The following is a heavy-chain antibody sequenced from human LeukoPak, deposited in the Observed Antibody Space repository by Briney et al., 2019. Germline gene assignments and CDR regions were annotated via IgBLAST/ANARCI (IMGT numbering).Heavy chain of an antibody. J-gene: IGHJ4*02. CDR1: GDYTTTTNYY. D-gene: IGHD3-9*01. CDR3: ARRSRLYKHETTGYHDS. V-gene: IGHV4-39*01. Sequence: KPSETLSLTCNVSGDYTTTTNYYWAWIRQPQGKGLEWIASIFYSGNTYYNPSLKSRVIISMDTSRKQISLKLSSVTATDTAFYYCARRSRLYKHETTGYHDSWGQGTLVTVSS. CDR2: IFYSGNT.